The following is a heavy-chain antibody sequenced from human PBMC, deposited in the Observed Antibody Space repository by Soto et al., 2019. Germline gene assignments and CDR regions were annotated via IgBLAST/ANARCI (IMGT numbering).Heavy chain of an antibody. J-gene: IGHJ6*02. Sequence: PGVSLRLSFAASGFTFSSCAMGWVCKAPGKGLEWVSDIIDSGGSTYYADSVKGRFTISRDNSKSTLYLQMNSLRAEDTALYYCAKGRSYYYYYGVDVWGQGTTVTVSS. CDR3: AKGRSYYYYYGVDV. CDR2: IIDSGGST. V-gene: IGHV3-23*01. CDR1: GFTFSSCA.